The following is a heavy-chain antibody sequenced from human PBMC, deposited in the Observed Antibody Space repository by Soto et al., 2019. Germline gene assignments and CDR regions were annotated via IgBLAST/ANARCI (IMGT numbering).Heavy chain of an antibody. CDR2: IIPIFGTA. D-gene: IGHD2-21*02. CDR1: GGTFSSYA. Sequence: SVKVSCKASGGTFSSYAISWVRQAPGQGLEWMGGIIPIFGTANYAQKFQGRVTITADESTGTAYMELSSLRSEDTAVYYCARDKDGGNYNRFDPWGQGTLVTVSS. CDR3: ARDKDGGNYNRFDP. J-gene: IGHJ5*02. V-gene: IGHV1-69*13.